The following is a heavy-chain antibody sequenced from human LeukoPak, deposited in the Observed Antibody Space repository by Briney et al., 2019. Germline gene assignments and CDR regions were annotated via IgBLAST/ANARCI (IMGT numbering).Heavy chain of an antibody. CDR3: ARESHYYDSSGYYGGYYYYGMDV. J-gene: IGHJ6*02. CDR1: GFTFSSYS. D-gene: IGHD3-22*01. CDR2: IVGGGGKK. V-gene: IGHV3-21*01. Sequence: GGSLRLSCAASGFTFSSYSMNWVRRAQGRGRRGFSPIVGGGGKKNYADSVKGRFTISRDNAKNSLYLQMNSLRAEDTAVYYCARESHYYDSSGYYGGYYYYGMDVWGQGTTVTVSS.